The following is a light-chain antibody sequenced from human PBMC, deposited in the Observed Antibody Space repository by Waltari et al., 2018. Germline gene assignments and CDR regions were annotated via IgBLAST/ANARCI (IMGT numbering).Light chain of an antibody. V-gene: IGKV3-20*01. CDR3: QQYGSSPLFT. Sequence: EVVFTQSPGTLSLSPGERANLSCRASQSVSSSYLAWYQQKPGQAPRLLIYGASSRATGIPDRFSGSGSGTDFTLTISRLEPEDFAVYYCQQYGSSPLFTFGPGTKVDVK. CDR2: GAS. CDR1: QSVSSSY. J-gene: IGKJ3*01.